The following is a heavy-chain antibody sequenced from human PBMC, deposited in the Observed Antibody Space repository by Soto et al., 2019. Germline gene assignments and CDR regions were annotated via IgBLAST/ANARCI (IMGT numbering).Heavy chain of an antibody. D-gene: IGHD4-4*01. J-gene: IGHJ5*02. CDR2: IDFTGKA. Sequence: SETLSLTCTVSGDSIRDGGYYWVWLRPRPGQGLEWGGCIDFTGKANDNPSLGNRMTMSVDMSRRQLYLRLIFVTATATAVYLRAKDSSPQRMPAVTPGGFDPWGQGIAVTVSS. CDR3: AKDSSPQRMPAVTPGGFDP. V-gene: IGHV4-31*03. CDR1: GDSIRDGGYY.